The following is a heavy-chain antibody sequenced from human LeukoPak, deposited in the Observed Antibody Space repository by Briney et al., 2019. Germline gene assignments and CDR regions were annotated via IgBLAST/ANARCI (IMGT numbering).Heavy chain of an antibody. CDR1: GFTFDDYG. J-gene: IGHJ5*02. D-gene: IGHD3-10*01. V-gene: IGHV3-20*01. Sequence: TGGSLRLSCAASGFTFDDYGMSWVRQAPGKGLEWVSGINWNGGSTGYADSVKGRFTISRDNAKNSLYLQMNSLRAEDTALYHSARDKGEFVHGVNWFDPWGQGTLVTVSS. CDR3: ARDKGEFVHGVNWFDP. CDR2: INWNGGST.